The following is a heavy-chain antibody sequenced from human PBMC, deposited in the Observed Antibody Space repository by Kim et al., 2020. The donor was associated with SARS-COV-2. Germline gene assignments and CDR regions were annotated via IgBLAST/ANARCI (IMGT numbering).Heavy chain of an antibody. CDR1: GGSISSYY. J-gene: IGHJ4*02. CDR3: ARAPGIAAAGIDY. D-gene: IGHD6-13*01. CDR2: IYYSGST. V-gene: IGHV4-59*01. Sequence: SETLSLTCTVSGGSISSYYWSWIRQPPGKGLEWIGYIYYSGSTNYNPSLKSRVTISVDTSKNQFSLKLSSVTAADTAVYYCARAPGIAAAGIDYWGQGTLVTVSS.